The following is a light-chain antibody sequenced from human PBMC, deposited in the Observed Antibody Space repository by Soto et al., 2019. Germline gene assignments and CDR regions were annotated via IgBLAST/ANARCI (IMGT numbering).Light chain of an antibody. CDR2: GNS. CDR1: SSNIGAGYD. V-gene: IGLV1-40*01. J-gene: IGLJ1*01. Sequence: QSVLAQPPSVSGAPGQRVTISCTGTSSNIGAGYDVLWYQQLPGTAPKLLIYGNSNRPSGVPNRFSGSKSGNTASLTISGLQAEDEADYYCSSYTSSSTYVFGTGTKVTAL. CDR3: SSYTSSSTYV.